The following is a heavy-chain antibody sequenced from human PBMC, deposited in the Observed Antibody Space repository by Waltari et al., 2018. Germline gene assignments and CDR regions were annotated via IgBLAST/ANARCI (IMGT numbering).Heavy chain of an antibody. CDR3: ARAVPGAREAFDI. D-gene: IGHD7-27*01. V-gene: IGHV4-34*01. CDR2: INHSGST. J-gene: IGHJ3*02. Sequence: QVQLQQWGAGLLKPSETLSLTCAVYGGSFSGYYWSWIRQPPGKGLEWIGEINHSGSTNSNPSLKSRVTISVDTSKNQFSLKLSSVTAADTAVYYCARAVPGAREAFDIWGQGTMVTVSS. CDR1: GGSFSGYY.